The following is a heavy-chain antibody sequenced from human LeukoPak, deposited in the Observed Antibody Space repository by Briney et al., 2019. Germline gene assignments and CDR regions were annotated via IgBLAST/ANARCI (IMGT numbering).Heavy chain of an antibody. Sequence: GSLRLSCAASGFTVSSNYMSWVRQPPGKGLEWIGEIIHSGRTNYNPSLKSRVTISVDTSKNQFSLQLNSVTPEDTAVYYCARVIRYSSSWSTYNWFDPWGQGTLVTVSS. CDR1: GFTVSSNY. CDR2: IIHSGRT. V-gene: IGHV4-34*12. D-gene: IGHD6-13*01. J-gene: IGHJ5*02. CDR3: ARVIRYSSSWSTYNWFDP.